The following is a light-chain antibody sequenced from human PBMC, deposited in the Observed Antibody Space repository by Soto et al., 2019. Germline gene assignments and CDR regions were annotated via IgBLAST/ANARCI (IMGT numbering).Light chain of an antibody. V-gene: IGLV1-44*01. CDR2: SNN. CDR1: SSNIGSNA. CDR3: AAWDDSLNVVI. J-gene: IGLJ2*01. Sequence: QSVLTQPPSASGTPGQRVPISCSGSSSNIGSNAVNWYQQLPGTAPKLLIYSNNQRPSGVPDRFSGSKSGTSASLAISGLQSEDEADYYCAAWDDSLNVVIFGGGTKLTVL.